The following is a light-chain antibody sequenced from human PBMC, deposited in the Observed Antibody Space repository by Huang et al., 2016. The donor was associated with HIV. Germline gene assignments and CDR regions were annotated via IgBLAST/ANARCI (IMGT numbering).Light chain of an antibody. CDR2: DAH. Sequence: IVLTQSPATLSLSPGARATLTCGASQSVRNNSLAWYQQKPGLAPRLLIYDAHVRATGIPDRFSGSGSGTDFTLTISRLEPEDFAMYYCQQYSTSSYTFGQGTKVDI. J-gene: IGKJ2*01. V-gene: IGKV3D-20*01. CDR3: QQYSTSSYT. CDR1: QSVRNNS.